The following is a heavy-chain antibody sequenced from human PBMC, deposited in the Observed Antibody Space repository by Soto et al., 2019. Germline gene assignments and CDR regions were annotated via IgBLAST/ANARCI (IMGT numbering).Heavy chain of an antibody. CDR1: GFPFSVNGVA. CDR2: FYWDDAQ. D-gene: IGHD3-10*01. V-gene: IGHV2-5*02. CDR3: AHKRDVSRGFKY. Sequence: QITLKESGPTLVKPTQPLTLTCTFSGFPFSVNGVAVGWIRQPPGQALEWLALFYWDDAQHYNPSLKDRLTITKDTSRNQVVLTMTNMDPVDTATYYCAHKRDVSRGFKYWGQGTLVTVSS. J-gene: IGHJ4*02.